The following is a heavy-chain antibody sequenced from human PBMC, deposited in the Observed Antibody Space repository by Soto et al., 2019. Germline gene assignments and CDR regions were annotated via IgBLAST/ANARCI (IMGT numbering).Heavy chain of an antibody. J-gene: IGHJ5*02. CDR3: ARLTVVTAMGNWFDP. Sequence: LSLTCTVSGGSISSSSYYWGWIRQPPGKGLEWIGSIYYSGSTYYNPSLKSRVTISVDTSKNQFSLKLSSVTAADTAVYYCARLTVVTAMGNWFDPWGQGTLVTVSS. V-gene: IGHV4-39*01. CDR2: IYYSGST. CDR1: GGSISSSSYY. D-gene: IGHD2-21*02.